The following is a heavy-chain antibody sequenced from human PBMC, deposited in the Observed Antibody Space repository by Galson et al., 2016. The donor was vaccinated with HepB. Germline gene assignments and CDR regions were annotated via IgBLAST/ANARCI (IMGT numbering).Heavy chain of an antibody. CDR2: IKKDGSEE. Sequence: SLRLSCAASGFTFSTYWMTWVRQAPGKGLEWVACIKKDGSEEYYVDSVKGRFTISRDNAKNSLYLQMNSLKVEDTAVYYCARDWVNTWPRRLDYWGQGTLVTVSS. J-gene: IGHJ4*02. V-gene: IGHV3-7*05. D-gene: IGHD1/OR15-1a*01. CDR1: GFTFSTYW. CDR3: ARDWVNTWPRRLDY.